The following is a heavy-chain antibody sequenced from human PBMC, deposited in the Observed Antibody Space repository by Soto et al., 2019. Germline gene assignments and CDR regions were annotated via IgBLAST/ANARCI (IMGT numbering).Heavy chain of an antibody. CDR2: INHSGST. D-gene: IGHD3-3*01. Sequence: SETLSLTCAVYGGSFSGYYWSWIRQPPGKGLEWIGEINHSGSTNYNPSLKSRVTISVDTSKNQFSLKLSSVTAADTAVYYCARVGPLYDFWSGYLLWGQGTLVTVSS. V-gene: IGHV4-34*01. CDR3: ARVGPLYDFWSGYLL. CDR1: GGSFSGYY. J-gene: IGHJ4*02.